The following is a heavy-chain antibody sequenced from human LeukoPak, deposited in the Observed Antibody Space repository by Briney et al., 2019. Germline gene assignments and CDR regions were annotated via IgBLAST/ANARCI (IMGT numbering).Heavy chain of an antibody. CDR2: ISPNGGST. V-gene: IGHV3-64*01. J-gene: IGHJ4*02. CDR1: GFTFSSYA. CDR3: ARRTWSGGSCYFDY. D-gene: IGHD2-15*01. Sequence: GGSLRLSCAASGFTFSSYAMHWVRQAPGKGLEYVSAISPNGGSTYYANSVKGKFTISRDNSKKTLYLQMGSLRAEDMAVYYCARRTWSGGSCYFDYWGQGTLVTVSS.